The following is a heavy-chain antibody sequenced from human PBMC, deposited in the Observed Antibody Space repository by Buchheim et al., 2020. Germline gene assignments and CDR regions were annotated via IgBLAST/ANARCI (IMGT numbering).Heavy chain of an antibody. CDR3: ARGRGAEGRGFDY. CDR1: GFTFSSYW. V-gene: IGHV3-74*03. J-gene: IGHJ4*02. CDR2: TNSDGSST. Sequence: EVQVVESGGGLVQPGGSLRLSCAASGFTFSSYWMHWVRQAPGKGLVWVSRTNSDGSSTTYAGSVKGGFTISRDNAKNTLYLQMNSLRADDTAVYYCARGRGAEGRGFDYWGQGTL. D-gene: IGHD1-26*01.